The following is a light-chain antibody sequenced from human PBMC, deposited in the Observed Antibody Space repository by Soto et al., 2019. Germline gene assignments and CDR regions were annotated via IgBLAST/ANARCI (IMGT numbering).Light chain of an antibody. V-gene: IGKV3-20*01. CDR2: GAS. CDR1: QRISSDY. Sequence: EIVLTQSPGTLSLSPGERATLSCRASQRISSDYLAWYQQNPGQPPRLLIYGASSRPTGIPDRFSGSGSGTDFTLTISRLQPEDFAVYYCQQYATSPTFGQGTRLEI. CDR3: QQYATSPT. J-gene: IGKJ5*01.